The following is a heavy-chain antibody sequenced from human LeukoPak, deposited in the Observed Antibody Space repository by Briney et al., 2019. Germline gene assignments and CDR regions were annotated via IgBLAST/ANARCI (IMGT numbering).Heavy chain of an antibody. V-gene: IGHV1-3*01. CDR3: ARGRWEAAAGYYFEY. Sequence: ASVEVSCKASGYTFSNYAMNWVRQAPGQRLEWMGWVNAGNGHTKYSQKFQGRVIITRDTSASTAYVELRSLRSEDTAVYYCARGRWEAAAGYYFEYWGQGTLVTVSS. J-gene: IGHJ4*02. CDR2: VNAGNGHT. CDR1: GYTFSNYA. D-gene: IGHD6-13*01.